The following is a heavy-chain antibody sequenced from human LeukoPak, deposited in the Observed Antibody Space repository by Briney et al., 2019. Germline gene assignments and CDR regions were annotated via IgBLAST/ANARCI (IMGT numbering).Heavy chain of an antibody. V-gene: IGHV4-34*01. CDR3: ARAPRKQLPTYGMDV. CDR1: GGSFSGYY. CDR2: INHSGST. Sequence: SDTLSLTCAVYGGSFSGYYWSWLRQPPGKGLEWIGEINHSGSTNYTPSLTGRVTISVDTSKNQFSLKLSSVTAADTAVYDCARAPRKQLPTYGMDVWGQGTTVTVSS. J-gene: IGHJ6*02. D-gene: IGHD6-13*01.